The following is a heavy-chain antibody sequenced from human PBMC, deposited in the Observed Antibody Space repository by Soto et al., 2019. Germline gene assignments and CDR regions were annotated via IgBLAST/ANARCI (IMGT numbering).Heavy chain of an antibody. CDR2: ITAISSTI. D-gene: IGHD5-12*01. J-gene: IGHJ4*02. CDR3: ARGPLLDGLRLYYY. Sequence: PGGSLRLSCAASGFRFSDYAMNWLRQAPGKGPEWVSYITAISSTIFYADSVKGRFTISRDNAKNSLYLQMNSLREEDTAVYYCARGPLLDGLRLYYYWGQGTLVTVSS. V-gene: IGHV3-48*02. CDR1: GFRFSDYA.